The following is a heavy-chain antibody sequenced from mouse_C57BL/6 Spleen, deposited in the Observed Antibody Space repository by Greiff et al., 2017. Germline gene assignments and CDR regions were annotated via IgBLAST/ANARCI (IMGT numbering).Heavy chain of an antibody. J-gene: IGHJ4*01. D-gene: IGHD2-4*01. Sequence: LVESGASVKISCKASGYAFSSYWMNWVKQRPGKGLEWIGQIYPGDGDTNYNGKFKGKATLTADKSSSTAYMQLSSLTSEDSAVYFCARDYGEDYYYAKEHLGSGNSVTGFS. V-gene: IGHV1-80*01. CDR2: IYPGDGDT. CDR1: GYAFSSYW. CDR3: ARDYGEDYYYAKEH.